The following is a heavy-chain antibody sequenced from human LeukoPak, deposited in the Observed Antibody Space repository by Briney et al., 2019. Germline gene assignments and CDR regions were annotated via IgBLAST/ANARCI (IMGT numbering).Heavy chain of an antibody. CDR1: GFTFSSYA. J-gene: IGHJ4*02. CDR3: ARDWGGSPFDY. Sequence: PGGSLRLSCAASGFTFSSYAMSWVRQAPGKGLQWVSGISGSGGSTYYADSVKGRFTISRDNAKNTLSLQMNSLKAEDTAVYYCARDWGGSPFDYWGQGTLVTVSS. D-gene: IGHD2-21*01. V-gene: IGHV3-23*01. CDR2: ISGSGGST.